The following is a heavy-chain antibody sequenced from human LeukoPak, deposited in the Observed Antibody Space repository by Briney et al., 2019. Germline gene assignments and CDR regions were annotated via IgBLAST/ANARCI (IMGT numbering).Heavy chain of an antibody. CDR3: AKGGYSYDSSGHNYFDY. V-gene: IGHV3-30*02. CDR1: GFTFTGYG. J-gene: IGHJ4*02. Sequence: GGSLRLSCAASGFTFTGYGMHWVRQAPGKGLEWVAFIRYDGSNRNYADSVKGRFTISRDNSRNTLYLQMNSLRAEDTAVYYCAKGGYSYDSSGHNYFDYWGQGTLVTVSS. CDR2: IRYDGSNR. D-gene: IGHD3-22*01.